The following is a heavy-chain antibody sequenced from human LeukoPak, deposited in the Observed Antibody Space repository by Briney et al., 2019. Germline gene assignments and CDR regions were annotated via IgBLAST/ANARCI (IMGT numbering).Heavy chain of an antibody. V-gene: IGHV4-39*07. D-gene: IGHD1-1*01. Sequence: PSETLSLTCTVSGGSISSSSYYWGWIRQPPGKGLELIGSIYYSGSTYYNPSLKSRVTISVDTSKNQFSLKLSSVTAADTAVYYCARDNSNDHFDYWGQGTLVTVSS. CDR3: ARDNSNDHFDY. CDR1: GGSISSSSYY. J-gene: IGHJ4*02. CDR2: IYYSGST.